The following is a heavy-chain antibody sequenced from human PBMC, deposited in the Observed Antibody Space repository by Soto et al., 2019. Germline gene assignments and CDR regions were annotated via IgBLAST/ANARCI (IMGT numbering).Heavy chain of an antibody. Sequence: GESLKISCKGSGYSFTSYWIGWVRQMPGKGLEWMGIIYPGDSDTRYSPSFQGQVTISADKSISTAYLQWSSLKASDTAMYYCVRRPYSSSSRHYYYYYGMDVWGQGTTVTVSS. CDR3: VRRPYSSSSRHYYYYYGMDV. J-gene: IGHJ6*02. D-gene: IGHD6-6*01. CDR2: IYPGDSDT. V-gene: IGHV5-51*01. CDR1: GYSFTSYW.